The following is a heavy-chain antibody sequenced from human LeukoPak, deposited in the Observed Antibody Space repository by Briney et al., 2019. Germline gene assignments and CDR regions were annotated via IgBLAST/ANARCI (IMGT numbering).Heavy chain of an antibody. Sequence: GASVKVSCKASGGTFSSYAISWVRQAPGQGLEWMGGIIPIFGTANYAQKFQGRVTITADESTSTAYMELSSLRSEDTAVYYCASITGTTLDAFDIWGQGTMVTVSS. CDR2: IIPIFGTA. D-gene: IGHD1-7*01. CDR3: ASITGTTLDAFDI. CDR1: GGTFSSYA. V-gene: IGHV1-69*13. J-gene: IGHJ3*02.